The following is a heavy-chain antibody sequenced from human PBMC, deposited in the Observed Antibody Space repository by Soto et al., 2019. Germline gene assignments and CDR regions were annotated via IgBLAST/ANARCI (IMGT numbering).Heavy chain of an antibody. D-gene: IGHD3-22*01. CDR2: IYYSGST. CDR3: YSYYSDDSGQPPDY. Sequence: SETLSLTCSVSGGSITSSSFYWGWIRQPPEKGLQWIASIYYSGSTYYNPSLKSRVTISVDTSRNQFSLKLTSVTAADTTVYNCYSYYSDDSGQPPDYWGQGTLVTVS. CDR1: GGSITSSSFY. J-gene: IGHJ4*02. V-gene: IGHV4-39*01.